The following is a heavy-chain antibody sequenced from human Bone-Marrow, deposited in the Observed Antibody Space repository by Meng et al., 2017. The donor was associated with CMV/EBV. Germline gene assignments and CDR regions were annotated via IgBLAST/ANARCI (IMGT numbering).Heavy chain of an antibody. D-gene: IGHD2-2*01. J-gene: IGHJ4*02. V-gene: IGHV3-30*02. CDR2: IRYDGSNK. Sequence: GESLKISCAASGFTFSSYGMHWVRQAPGKGLEWVAFIRYDGSNKYYADSVKGRFTISRDNSKNTLYLQMNSLRAEDTAVYYCARGMGVVPAAPIDYWGQGTLVTVSS. CDR3: ARGMGVVPAAPIDY. CDR1: GFTFSSYG.